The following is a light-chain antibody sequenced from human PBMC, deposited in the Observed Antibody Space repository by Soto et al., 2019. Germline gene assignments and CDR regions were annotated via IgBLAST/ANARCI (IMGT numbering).Light chain of an antibody. V-gene: IGLV2-14*01. CDR3: GSYSGRYTFV. J-gene: IGLJ1*01. CDR2: EVS. CDR1: SSDVGAYNY. Sequence: SALTQPASVSGSPGQSITISCTGTSSDVGAYNYVSWYQQHPGQAPKLMIFEVSYRPSGVSNRFSGSKSGNTASLTISGLQPEDEADYYCGSYSGRYTFVFGTGTKLTVL.